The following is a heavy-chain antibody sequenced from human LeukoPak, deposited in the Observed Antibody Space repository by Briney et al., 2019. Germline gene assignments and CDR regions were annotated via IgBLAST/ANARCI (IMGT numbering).Heavy chain of an antibody. CDR1: GFTFSEYY. V-gene: IGHV3-11*05. Sequence: GGSLRLSCAASGFTFSEYYMSWIRQAPGRGLEWVSYISTSVTYTEYADSVKGRFTISRDNAKNSLYLHMNSLRAEDTAVYYCAREGRSVSCLGRFDPWGQGTLVTVSS. D-gene: IGHD3-16*01. J-gene: IGHJ5*02. CDR2: ISTSVTYT. CDR3: AREGRSVSCLGRFDP.